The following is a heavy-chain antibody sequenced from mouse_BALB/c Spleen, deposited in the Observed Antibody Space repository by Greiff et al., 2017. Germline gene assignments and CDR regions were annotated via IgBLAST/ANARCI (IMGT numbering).Heavy chain of an antibody. D-gene: IGHD2-3*01. V-gene: IGHV3-6*02. CDR3: ARADGYYTYFDY. CDR1: GYSITSGYY. CDR2: ISYDGSN. J-gene: IGHJ2*01. Sequence: ESGPGLVKPSQSLSLTCSVTGYSITSGYYWNWIRQFPGNKLEWMGYISYDGSNNYNPSLKNRISITRDTSKNQFFLKLNSVTTEDTATYYCARADGYYTYFDYWGQGTTLTVSS.